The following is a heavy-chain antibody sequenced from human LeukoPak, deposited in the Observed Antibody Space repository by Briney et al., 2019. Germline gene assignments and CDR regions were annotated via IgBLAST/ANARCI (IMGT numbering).Heavy chain of an antibody. J-gene: IGHJ4*02. CDR1: GGSVSSGSYY. CDR2: IYYTGST. CDR3: ARGSKAAPGTFDY. D-gene: IGHD6-13*01. V-gene: IGHV4-61*01. Sequence: PSETLSLTCTVSGGSVSSGSYYWSWIRQPPGKGLEWIGYIYYTGSTDYNPSLKSRVAISVDTSKNQFSLKLSSVTAADTAVYYCARGSKAAPGTFDYWGQGTLVTVSS.